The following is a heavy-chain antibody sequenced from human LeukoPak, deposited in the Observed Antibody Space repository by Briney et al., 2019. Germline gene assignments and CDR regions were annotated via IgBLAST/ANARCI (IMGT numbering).Heavy chain of an antibody. V-gene: IGHV3-30*02. Sequence: GGSLRLSCAASGFTFSSYGMHWVRQAPGKGLEWVAFIRYDGSNKYYADSVKGRFTISRDNSKNTQYLQMNSLRAEDTAVYYCAKELQLWDYFDYWGQGTLVTVSS. D-gene: IGHD5-18*01. J-gene: IGHJ4*02. CDR2: IRYDGSNK. CDR1: GFTFSSYG. CDR3: AKELQLWDYFDY.